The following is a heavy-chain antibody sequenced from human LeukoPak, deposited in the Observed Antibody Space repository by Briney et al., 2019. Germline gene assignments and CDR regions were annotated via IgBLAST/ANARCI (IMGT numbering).Heavy chain of an antibody. V-gene: IGHV3-74*01. D-gene: IGHD4-17*01. CDR2: INRDGSST. CDR3: ASTPDYGDYLDY. Sequence: PGGSLRLSCAASGFTFSNYWMHWVRQAPGEGLVSVSRINRDGSSTSYADSVKGRFTISRDNAKNSLYLQMNSLRAEDTAVYYCASTPDYGDYLDYWGQGTLVTVSS. CDR1: GFTFSNYW. J-gene: IGHJ4*02.